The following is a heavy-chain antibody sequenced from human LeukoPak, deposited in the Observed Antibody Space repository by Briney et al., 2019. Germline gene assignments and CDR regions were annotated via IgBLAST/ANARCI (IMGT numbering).Heavy chain of an antibody. J-gene: IGHJ3*02. V-gene: IGHV3-7*01. CDR3: ARDQSYGDYGGLAAFDI. CDR1: GFTFSNSW. Sequence: PGESLRLSCAVSGFTFSNSWFTWVRQAPGKGLEWVALINQDGSVKSSVDSVKGRFTISRDNAMNSLYLHMTSLRVEDTAVYYCARDQSYGDYGGLAAFDIWGQGTMVTVSS. CDR2: INQDGSVK. D-gene: IGHD4-17*01.